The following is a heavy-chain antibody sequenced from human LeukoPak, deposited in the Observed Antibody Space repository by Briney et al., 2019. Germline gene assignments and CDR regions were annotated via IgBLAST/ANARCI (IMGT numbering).Heavy chain of an antibody. Sequence: SSETLSLTCAVYGGSFSGYYWSWIRQPPRKGLEWIGEINHSGSTNYNPSLKSRVTISVDTSKNQFSLKLSSVTAADTAVYYCARALRIVVVPAAIQFWFDPWGQGTLVTVSS. CDR2: INHSGST. CDR3: ARALRIVVVPAAIQFWFDP. CDR1: GGSFSGYY. J-gene: IGHJ5*02. V-gene: IGHV4-34*01. D-gene: IGHD2-2*01.